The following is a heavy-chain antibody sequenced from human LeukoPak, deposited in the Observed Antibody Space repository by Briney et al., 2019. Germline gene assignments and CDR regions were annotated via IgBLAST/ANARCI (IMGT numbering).Heavy chain of an antibody. V-gene: IGHV1-46*01. CDR3: ATLGNYYDSSGYYQGPHDY. Sequence: ASVKVSCEASGYTFTSYYMHWVRQDPGQGLEWMGIINPSGGSTSYAQKFQGRVTMTRDTSTSTVYMELSSLRSEDTAVYYCATLGNYYDSSGYYQGPHDYWGQGTLVTVSS. J-gene: IGHJ4*02. CDR1: GYTFTSYY. CDR2: INPSGGST. D-gene: IGHD3-22*01.